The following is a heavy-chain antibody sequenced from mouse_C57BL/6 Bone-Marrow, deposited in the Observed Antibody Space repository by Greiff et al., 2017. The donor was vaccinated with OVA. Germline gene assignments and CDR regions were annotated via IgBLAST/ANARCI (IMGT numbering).Heavy chain of an antibody. CDR3: ARGLPPFAY. Sequence: EVKLMESGGGLVKPGGSLKLSCAASGFTFSDYGMHWVRQAPEKGLEWVAYISSGSSTIYYADTVKGRFTISRDNAKNTLFLQMTSLRSEDTAMYYCARGLPPFAYWGQGTLVTVSA. J-gene: IGHJ3*01. CDR2: ISSGSSTI. V-gene: IGHV5-17*01. CDR1: GFTFSDYG.